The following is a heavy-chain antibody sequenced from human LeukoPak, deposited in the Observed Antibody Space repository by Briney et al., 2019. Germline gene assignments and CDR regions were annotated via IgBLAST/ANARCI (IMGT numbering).Heavy chain of an antibody. D-gene: IGHD2-21*02. CDR1: GYTFTGYY. CDR2: IIPILGIA. J-gene: IGHJ4*02. CDR3: ARVVTATNN. V-gene: IGHV1-69*04. Sequence: SVKVSCKASGYTFTGYYMHWVRQAPGQGLEWMGRIIPILGIANYAQKFQGRVTITADKSTSTAYMELSSLRSEDTAVYYCARVVTATNNWGQGTLVTVSS.